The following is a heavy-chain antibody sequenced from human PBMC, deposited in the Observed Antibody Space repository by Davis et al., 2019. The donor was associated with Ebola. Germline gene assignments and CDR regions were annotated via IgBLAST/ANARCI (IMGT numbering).Heavy chain of an antibody. D-gene: IGHD3-22*01. V-gene: IGHV1-3*01. CDR2: VHGGNGNT. CDR3: ARDLYYYDSSGYYGGDY. CDR1: GFTLTNYA. Sequence: ASVKVSCKASGFTLTNYAIHWVRQAPGQRLEWMGWVHGGNGNTKYSQRFQGRVTITTDTSASTAYMELSSLRSDDTAVYYCARDLYYYDSSGYYGGDYWGQGTLVTVSS. J-gene: IGHJ4*02.